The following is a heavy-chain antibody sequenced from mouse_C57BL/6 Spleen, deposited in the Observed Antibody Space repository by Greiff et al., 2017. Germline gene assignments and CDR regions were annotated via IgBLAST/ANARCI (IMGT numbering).Heavy chain of an antibody. V-gene: IGHV1-19*01. CDR1: GYSFTDYN. CDR3: ARGDSGYAMDY. Sequence: VHVKQSGPELVKPGASVKISCKASGYSFTDYNMNWVKQSNGKSLEWIGVINPYNGGTSYNQKFKGKATLTVDKSSSTAYMELNSLTSEDSAVYYCARGDSGYAMDYWGQGTSVTVSS. CDR2: INPYNGGT. J-gene: IGHJ4*01.